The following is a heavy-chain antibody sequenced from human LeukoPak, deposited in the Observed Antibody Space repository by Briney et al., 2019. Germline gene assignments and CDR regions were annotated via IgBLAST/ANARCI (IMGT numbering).Heavy chain of an antibody. V-gene: IGHV4-59*11. CDR1: GGSISSHY. CDR3: ARVIEQQLWIYGMDV. Sequence: SETLSLTCTVSGGSISSHYWSWIRQPPGKGLEWIGYIYYSGSTNYNPSLKSRVTISVDTSKNQFSLKLSSVTAADTAVYYCARVIEQQLWIYGMDVWGQGTTVTVSS. D-gene: IGHD6-13*01. J-gene: IGHJ6*02. CDR2: IYYSGST.